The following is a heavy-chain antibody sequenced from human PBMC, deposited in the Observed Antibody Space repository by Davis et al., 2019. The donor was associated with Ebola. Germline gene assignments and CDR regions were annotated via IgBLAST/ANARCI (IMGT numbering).Heavy chain of an antibody. Sequence: GESLKISCAASGFTFSSYWMSWVRQAPGKGLEWVANINQDGSEKYYVDSVKGRFTISRDNAKNSLFLQMNSLRAEDTAVYYCARAEINWFDPWGQGTLVTVSS. D-gene: IGHD5-24*01. CDR1: GFTFSSYW. J-gene: IGHJ5*02. V-gene: IGHV3-7*04. CDR2: INQDGSEK. CDR3: ARAEINWFDP.